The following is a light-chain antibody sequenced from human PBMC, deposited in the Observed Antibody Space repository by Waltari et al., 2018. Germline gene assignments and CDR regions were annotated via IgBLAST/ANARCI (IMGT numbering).Light chain of an antibody. CDR1: QSISKY. CDR2: GAS. Sequence: DIQTTQSPSSLSASVGDRVTITCRASQSISKYLNWYQQKPGKAPHLLMYGASTLQSGVPSRFSGNGSETDFTLTINSLQPEDSATYYCQQSYSIPRTFDQGTKVEIK. J-gene: IGKJ1*01. CDR3: QQSYSIPRT. V-gene: IGKV1-39*01.